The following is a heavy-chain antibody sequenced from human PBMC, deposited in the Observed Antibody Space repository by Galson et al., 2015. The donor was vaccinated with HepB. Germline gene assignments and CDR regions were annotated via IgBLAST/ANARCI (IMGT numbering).Heavy chain of an antibody. V-gene: IGHV3-23*01. CDR3: AKGGRDGDNRYYYYGMDV. CDR1: GFTFSSYA. J-gene: IGHJ6*02. D-gene: IGHD4-17*01. Sequence: SLRLSCAASGFTFSSYAMSWVRQAPGKGLEWVSALSGSGGSTYYADSVKGRFTISRDNSKNTLYLQMNGLRAEDTALYYCAKGGRDGDNRYYYYGMDVWGQGTTVTVSS. CDR2: LSGSGGST.